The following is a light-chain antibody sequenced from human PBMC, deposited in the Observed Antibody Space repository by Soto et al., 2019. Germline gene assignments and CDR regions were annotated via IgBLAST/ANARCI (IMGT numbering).Light chain of an antibody. CDR2: EVS. Sequence: QSVLTQPASVSGSPGQSITISCTGTSSDVGGYNYVSWYQQHPGKVPKLMIYEVSNRPSGVSNRVSASKSGNTASLTISGLPAEDEDDYYCISYTSSSTLVFGGGTQLTVL. CDR1: SSDVGGYNY. V-gene: IGLV2-14*01. J-gene: IGLJ3*02. CDR3: ISYTSSSTLV.